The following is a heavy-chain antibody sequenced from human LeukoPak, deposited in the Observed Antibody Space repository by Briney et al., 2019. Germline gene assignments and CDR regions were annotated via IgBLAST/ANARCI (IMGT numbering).Heavy chain of an antibody. D-gene: IGHD2-2*01. CDR2: IYYSGST. Sequence: SETLSLTCTVSGGSISSGGYYWSWIRQHPGKGLEWIGYIYYSGSTYYNPSLKSRVTISVDTSKNQFSLKLSSVTAADTAVYYCARGSGYQLLEEYNWFDPWGQGTLVTVSS. V-gene: IGHV4-31*03. CDR3: ARGSGYQLLEEYNWFDP. CDR1: GGSISSGGYY. J-gene: IGHJ5*02.